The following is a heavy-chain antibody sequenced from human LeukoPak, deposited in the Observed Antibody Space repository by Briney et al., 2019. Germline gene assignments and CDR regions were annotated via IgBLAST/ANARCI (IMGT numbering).Heavy chain of an antibody. CDR2: ISSSSSTI. CDR3: AKCRSRGGYSYGSFDY. CDR1: GFTFDDYT. Sequence: GGSLRLSCAASGFTFDDYTMHWVRQAPGKGLEWVSYISSSSSTIYYADSVKGRFTISRDNAKNTLYLQMNSLRAEDTAVYYCAKCRSRGGYSYGSFDYWGQGTLVTVSS. J-gene: IGHJ4*02. D-gene: IGHD5-18*01. V-gene: IGHV3-48*04.